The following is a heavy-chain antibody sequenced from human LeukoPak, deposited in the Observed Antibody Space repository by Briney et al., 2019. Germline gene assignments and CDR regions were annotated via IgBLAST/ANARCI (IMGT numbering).Heavy chain of an antibody. V-gene: IGHV3-23*01. CDR2: ISGSGGST. J-gene: IGHJ6*02. CDR3: AKDQVTTYIYYYYGMDV. CDR1: GFTFSSYA. D-gene: IGHD4-17*01. Sequence: GGSLRRSCAASGFTFSSYAMSWVRQAPGKGLEWVSAISGSGGSTYYADSVKGRFTISRDNSKNTLYLQMNSLRAEDTAVYYCAKDQVTTYIYYYYGMDVWGQGTTVTVSS.